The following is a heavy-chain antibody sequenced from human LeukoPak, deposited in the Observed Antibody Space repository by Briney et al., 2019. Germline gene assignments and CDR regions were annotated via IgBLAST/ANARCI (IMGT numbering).Heavy chain of an antibody. Sequence: GRSLRLPCAASGFTFSSYAMHWVRQAPGKGLEWVAVISYDGSNKYYADSVKGRFTISRDNSKNTLYLQMNSLRAEDTAVYYCARVMTTTYFPYYYYGMDVWGQGTTVTVSS. CDR1: GFTFSSYA. J-gene: IGHJ6*02. CDR2: ISYDGSNK. CDR3: ARVMTTTYFPYYYYGMDV. D-gene: IGHD4-17*01. V-gene: IGHV3-30-3*01.